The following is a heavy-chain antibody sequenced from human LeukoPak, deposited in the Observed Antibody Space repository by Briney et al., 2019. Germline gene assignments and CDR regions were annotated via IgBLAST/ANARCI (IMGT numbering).Heavy chain of an antibody. CDR2: INPNSGGT. Sequence: GPVKVSCKASGYTFTGYYMHWVRQAPGQGLEWMGWINPNSGGTNYAQKFQGRVTMTRDTSISTAYMGLSRLRSDDTAVYYCARGEITMIVVVDLGIDYWGQGTLVTVSS. D-gene: IGHD3-22*01. J-gene: IGHJ4*02. CDR3: ARGEITMIVVVDLGIDY. CDR1: GYTFTGYY. V-gene: IGHV1-2*02.